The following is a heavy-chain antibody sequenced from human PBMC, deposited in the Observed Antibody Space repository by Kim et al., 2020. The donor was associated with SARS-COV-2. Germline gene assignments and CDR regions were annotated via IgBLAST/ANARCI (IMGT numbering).Heavy chain of an antibody. CDR2: IIPILGIA. V-gene: IGHV1-69*04. CDR1: GGTFSSYA. D-gene: IGHD1-26*01. J-gene: IGHJ3*02. CDR3: ARSSGSYWGDAFDI. Sequence: SVKVSCKASGGTFSSYAISWVRQAPGQGLEWMGRIIPILGIANYAQKFQGRVTITADKSTSTAYMELSSQRSEDTAVYYCARSSGSYWGDAFDIWGQGT.